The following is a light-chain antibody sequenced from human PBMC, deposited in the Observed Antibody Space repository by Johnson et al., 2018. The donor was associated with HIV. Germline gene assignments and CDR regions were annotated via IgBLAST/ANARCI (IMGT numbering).Light chain of an antibody. V-gene: IGLV1-51*01. CDR1: SSNIGNNY. J-gene: IGLJ1*01. Sequence: QSVLTQPPSVSAAPGQKVTISCSGSSSNIGNNYVSWYQQLPGTAPKLLIYDNNKRPSGIPDRFSGSQSGTSATLGITGLPTGDEADYYCGIWDASLSPLYVFGTGTTITVL. CDR3: GIWDASLSPLYV. CDR2: DNN.